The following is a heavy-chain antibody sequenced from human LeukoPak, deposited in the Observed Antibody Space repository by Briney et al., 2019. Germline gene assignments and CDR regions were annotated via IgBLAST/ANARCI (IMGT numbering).Heavy chain of an antibody. V-gene: IGHV3-43*01. Sequence: LEWVPLISWVGGSTYYADSVKGRFTISRDNSNNSLYLQMSSLRTEDTALYYCAKESSEGGYYYYYYMDVWGKGTTVTVSS. J-gene: IGHJ6*03. CDR2: ISWVGGST. D-gene: IGHD6-6*01. CDR3: AKESSEGGYYYYYYMDV.